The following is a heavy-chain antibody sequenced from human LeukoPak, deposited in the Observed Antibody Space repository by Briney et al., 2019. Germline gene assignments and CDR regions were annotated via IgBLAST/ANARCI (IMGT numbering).Heavy chain of an antibody. Sequence: GGSLRLSCAASGFTFSSYEMNWVRQAPGKGLEWVSYISSSGSTIYYADSVKGRFTISRDNAKNSLFLQMNSLRAEDTAVYYCARDSSDAAMVVWGQGTLVTVSS. D-gene: IGHD5-18*01. J-gene: IGHJ4*02. CDR2: ISSSGSTI. V-gene: IGHV3-48*03. CDR3: ARDSSDAAMVV. CDR1: GFTFSSYE.